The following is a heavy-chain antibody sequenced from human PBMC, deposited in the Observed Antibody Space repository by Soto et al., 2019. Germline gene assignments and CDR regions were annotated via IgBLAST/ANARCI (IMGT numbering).Heavy chain of an antibody. D-gene: IGHD2-2*01. CDR1: GFTFSSYW. J-gene: IGHJ4*02. CDR3: ARDMVVVPAANPPDY. CDR2: IKQDGSEK. Sequence: PGGSLRLSCAASGFTFSSYWMSWVRQAPGKGLEWVANIKQDGSEKYYVDSVKGRFTISRDNAKNSLYLQMNSLRAEDTAVYYCARDMVVVPAANPPDYWGKGTLVTVSS. V-gene: IGHV3-7*01.